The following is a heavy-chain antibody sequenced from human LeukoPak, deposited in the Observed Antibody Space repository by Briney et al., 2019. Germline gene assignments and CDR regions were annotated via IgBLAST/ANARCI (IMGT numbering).Heavy chain of an antibody. CDR2: ISSSSSYI. CDR1: GFTFSSYS. CDR3: ARDKLWFGELFGYFDY. J-gene: IGHJ4*02. Sequence: PGGSLRLSRAASGFTFSSYSINWVRQAPGKGLEWVSSISSSSSYIYYADSVKGRFTISRDNAKNSLYLQMNSLRAEDTAVYYCARDKLWFGELFGYFDYWGQGTLVTVSS. D-gene: IGHD3-10*01. V-gene: IGHV3-21*01.